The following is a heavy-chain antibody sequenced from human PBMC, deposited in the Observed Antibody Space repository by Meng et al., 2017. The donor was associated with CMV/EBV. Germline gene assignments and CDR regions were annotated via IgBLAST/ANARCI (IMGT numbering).Heavy chain of an antibody. CDR3: ASHYDFWSGYTRDYYGMDV. Sequence: GGSLRLSCTVSGGSISSYYWSWIRQPPGKGLEWVANIKQDGSEKYYVDSVKGRFTISRDNAKNSLYLQMNSLRAEDTAVYYCASHYDFWSGYTRDYYGMDVWGQGTTVTVSS. J-gene: IGHJ6*02. CDR2: IKQDGSEK. D-gene: IGHD3-3*01. CDR1: GGSISSYY. V-gene: IGHV3-7*01.